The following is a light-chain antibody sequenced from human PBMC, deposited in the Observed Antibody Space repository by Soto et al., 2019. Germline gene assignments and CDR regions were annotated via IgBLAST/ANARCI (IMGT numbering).Light chain of an antibody. CDR3: LQRSAWPLT. CDR2: DAS. Sequence: EIVLTQSPATVSLSPGETATLCCRASQNIDTYLDWYQQKPGPSPRLLILDASSRATGTPARFSGSGSGTDFTLTISSLEPEDFALYHCLQRSAWPLTFGPGTKVYIK. J-gene: IGKJ3*01. CDR1: QNIDTY. V-gene: IGKV3-11*01.